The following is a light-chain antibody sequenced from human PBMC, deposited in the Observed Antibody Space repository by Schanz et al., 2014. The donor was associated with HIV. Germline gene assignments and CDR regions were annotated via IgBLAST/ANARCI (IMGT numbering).Light chain of an antibody. CDR1: QSVSSNY. CDR3: QQYGSSPWT. CDR2: GAS. J-gene: IGKJ1*01. V-gene: IGKV3-20*01. Sequence: ETVLTQSPGTLSLSPGERATLSCRASQSVSSNYLAWYQQKPGQAPRLLMSGASSRATGLPDRFSGSGSGTDFSLTISRLEPEDFAVYYCQQYGSSPWTFGQGTKVAIK.